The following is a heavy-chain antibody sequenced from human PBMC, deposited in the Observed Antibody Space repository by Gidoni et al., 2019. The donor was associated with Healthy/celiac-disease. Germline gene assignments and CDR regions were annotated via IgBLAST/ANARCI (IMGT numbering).Heavy chain of an antibody. CDR1: GFTFSSYS. J-gene: IGHJ4*02. CDR3: ARDSGRVPAAITY. CDR2: ISSSSSYI. D-gene: IGHD2-2*01. V-gene: IGHV3-21*01. Sequence: EVQLVESGGGLVKPGGSLRLSCAASGFTFSSYSMNWVRQAPGQGLGWVSSISSSSSYIYYADSVKGRFTISRDNAKNSLYLQMNSLRAEDTAVYYCARDSGRVPAAITYWGQGTLVTVSS.